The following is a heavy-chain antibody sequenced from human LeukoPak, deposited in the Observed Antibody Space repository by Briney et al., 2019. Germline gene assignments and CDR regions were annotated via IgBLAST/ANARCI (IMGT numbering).Heavy chain of an antibody. D-gene: IGHD2-15*01. V-gene: IGHV4-59*02. J-gene: IGHJ3*02. CDR1: GLIVSIDY. Sequence: LSLSCAASGLIVSIDYMGWIRQPPRKGLEWIVYIYYSVSTNYNPTLKSRVTISVDTSKNQFSLKLSSVTAADTAVYYCARDLVRYCSGGSCYHDAFDIWGQGTMVTVSS. CDR3: ARDLVRYCSGGSCYHDAFDI. CDR2: IYYSVST.